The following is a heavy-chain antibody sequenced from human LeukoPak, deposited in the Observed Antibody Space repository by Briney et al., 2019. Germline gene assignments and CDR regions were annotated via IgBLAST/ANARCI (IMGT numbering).Heavy chain of an antibody. J-gene: IGHJ4*02. D-gene: IGHD1-26*01. CDR1: GFTFSSYE. CDR2: ISSRGTTR. Sequence: GSLRLSCAASGFTFSSYEIIWVRQAPGKGLEWVSYISSRGTTRYYADSVKGRFTISRDNAKNSLYLQMNSLRAEDTAVYYCARMYSGSYNLDYWGQGTLVTVSS. V-gene: IGHV3-48*03. CDR3: ARMYSGSYNLDY.